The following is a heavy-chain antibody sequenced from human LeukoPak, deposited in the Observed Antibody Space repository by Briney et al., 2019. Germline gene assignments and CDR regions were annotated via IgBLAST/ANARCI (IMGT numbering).Heavy chain of an antibody. CDR1: GFTVSSNY. Sequence: GGSLRLSCAASGFTVSSNYMSWVRQAPGKGLEWVSVIYSGGNTNYADSVKGRFTISRDNSKNTVYLQMNSLRAEDTAVYYCAKDQWSFSYFDYWGQGTLVTVSS. D-gene: IGHD1-26*01. J-gene: IGHJ4*02. V-gene: IGHV3-53*01. CDR3: AKDQWSFSYFDY. CDR2: IYSGGNT.